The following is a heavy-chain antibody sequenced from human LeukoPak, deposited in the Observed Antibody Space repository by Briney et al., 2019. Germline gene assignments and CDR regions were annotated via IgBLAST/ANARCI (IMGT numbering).Heavy chain of an antibody. D-gene: IGHD3-22*01. CDR3: ARGGNYYDSSGYYPTYYFDY. CDR1: GGTFSSYA. CDR2: INPNSGGT. Sequence: ASVKVSCKASGGTFSSYAISWVRQAPGQGLEWMGWINPNSGGTNYAQKFQGRVTMTRDTSISTAYMELGRLRSDDTAVYYCARGGNYYDSSGYYPTYYFDYWGQGTLVTVSS. V-gene: IGHV1-2*02. J-gene: IGHJ4*02.